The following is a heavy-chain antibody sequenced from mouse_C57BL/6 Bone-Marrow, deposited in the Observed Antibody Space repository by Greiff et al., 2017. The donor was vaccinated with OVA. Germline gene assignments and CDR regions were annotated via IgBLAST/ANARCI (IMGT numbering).Heavy chain of an antibody. Sequence: QVQLQQPGAELVMPGASVKLSCKASGYTLTSYWMHWVKQRPGQGLEWIGEIDPSDSYTNYNQKFKGKSTLTVDKSSSTAYMQLSSLTSEDSAVYYCAREGDYDSYFDVWGTGTTVTVSS. CDR2: IDPSDSYT. J-gene: IGHJ1*03. D-gene: IGHD2-4*01. V-gene: IGHV1-69*01. CDR3: AREGDYDSYFDV. CDR1: GYTLTSYW.